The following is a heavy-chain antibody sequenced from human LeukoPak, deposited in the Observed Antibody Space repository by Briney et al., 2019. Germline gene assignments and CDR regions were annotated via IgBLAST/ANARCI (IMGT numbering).Heavy chain of an antibody. D-gene: IGHD2-21*01. J-gene: IGHJ4*02. CDR1: GFTFSDYY. Sequence: GGSLRLSCAASGFTFSDYYISWIRQAPGKGLEWVSAISGSGDSTYNADSVKGRFTISRDNSKNTLYLQMNSLRVEDTAVYYCAKDRYIIVTSDLDSWGQGTLVTVSS. CDR2: ISGSGDST. CDR3: AKDRYIIVTSDLDS. V-gene: IGHV3-23*01.